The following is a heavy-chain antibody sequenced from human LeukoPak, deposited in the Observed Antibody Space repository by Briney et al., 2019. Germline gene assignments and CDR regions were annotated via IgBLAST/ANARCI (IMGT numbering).Heavy chain of an antibody. Sequence: GGSLRLSCAASGFTFSSYGMSWVRQAPGKGLEWVAVISYDGSNKYYADSVKGRFTISRDNSKNTLYLQMNSLRAEDTAVYYCARQPRGTTARGAFDIWGQGTMVTVSS. CDR1: GFTFSSYG. V-gene: IGHV3-30*03. CDR2: ISYDGSNK. D-gene: IGHD1-1*01. CDR3: ARQPRGTTARGAFDI. J-gene: IGHJ3*02.